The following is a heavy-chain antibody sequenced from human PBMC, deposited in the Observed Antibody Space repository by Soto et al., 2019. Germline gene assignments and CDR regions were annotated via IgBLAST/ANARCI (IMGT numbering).Heavy chain of an antibody. J-gene: IGHJ3*02. CDR2: ISGSGGST. V-gene: IGHV3-23*01. CDR3: AKEGRSLRFLEWFGTGAFDI. D-gene: IGHD3-3*01. Sequence: GGSLRLSCAASGFTFSSYAMSWVRQAPGKGLEWVSAISGSGGSTYYADSVKGRFTISRDNSKNTLYLQMNSLRAEDTAVYYCAKEGRSLRFLEWFGTGAFDIWGQGTMVTVSS. CDR1: GFTFSSYA.